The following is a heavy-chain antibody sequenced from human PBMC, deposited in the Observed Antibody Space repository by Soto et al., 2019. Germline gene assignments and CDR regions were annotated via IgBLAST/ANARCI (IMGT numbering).Heavy chain of an antibody. CDR1: GFTFSSYS. Sequence: GGSLRLSCAASGFTFSSYSMNCFRQAPGKGLEWVSYVTSTSGTKYYADSVKGRFTISRDNAKNSLYLQMNSLRDEDTAVYYCARDALLVATPFDLWGQGTPVTVSS. CDR2: VTSTSGTK. D-gene: IGHD5-12*01. CDR3: ARDALLVATPFDL. V-gene: IGHV3-48*02. J-gene: IGHJ4*02.